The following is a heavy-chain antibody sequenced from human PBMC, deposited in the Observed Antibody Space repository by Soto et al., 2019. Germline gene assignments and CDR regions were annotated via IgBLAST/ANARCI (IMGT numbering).Heavy chain of an antibody. D-gene: IGHD2-15*01. CDR1: GYTFTTYA. Sequence: ASVKVSCKASGYTFTTYAIHWVRQAPGQRLEWMGWINAGNGNTKYSQKFQGRVTITRDTSASTAYMELSSLGSEDTAVYYCARILEYCSGGSCDFWGQGTLVTVSS. CDR3: ARILEYCSGGSCDF. J-gene: IGHJ4*02. V-gene: IGHV1-3*01. CDR2: INAGNGNT.